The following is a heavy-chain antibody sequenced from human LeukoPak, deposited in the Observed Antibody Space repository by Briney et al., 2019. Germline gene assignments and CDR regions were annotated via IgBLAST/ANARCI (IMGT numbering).Heavy chain of an antibody. CDR2: INHSGST. Sequence: PSETLSLTCAVYGGPFSGYYWSWIRQPPGKGLEWIGEINHSGSTNYNPSLKSRVTISVDTSKNQFSLKLSSVTAADTAVYYCARARLWFTYWGQGTLVTVSS. D-gene: IGHD5-18*01. CDR1: GGPFSGYY. J-gene: IGHJ4*02. V-gene: IGHV4-34*01. CDR3: ARARLWFTY.